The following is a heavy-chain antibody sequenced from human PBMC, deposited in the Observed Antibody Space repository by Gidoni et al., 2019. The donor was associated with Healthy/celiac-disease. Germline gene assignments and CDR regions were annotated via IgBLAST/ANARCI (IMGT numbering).Heavy chain of an antibody. CDR1: GGTFSSYA. Sequence: QVQLVQSGAEVKKPGSSVKVSCKASGGTFSSYAISWVRQAPGQGLEWMGGIIPIFGTANYAQKFQGRVTIPADESTSTAYMELSSLRSEDTAVYYCARALRFLELLSPGGIDVWGQGTTVTVSS. J-gene: IGHJ6*02. CDR2: IIPIFGTA. D-gene: IGHD3-3*01. V-gene: IGHV1-69*01. CDR3: ARALRFLELLSPGGIDV.